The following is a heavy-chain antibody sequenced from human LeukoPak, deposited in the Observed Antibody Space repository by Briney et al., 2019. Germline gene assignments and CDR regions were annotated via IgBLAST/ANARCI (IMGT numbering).Heavy chain of an antibody. CDR1: GYSFINYW. D-gene: IGHD1-26*01. CDR3: ARPAYSGSYFDY. Sequence: GESLKISRKGSGYSFINYWIGWVRQMPGKGLEWMGIIYPGDSDTRYSPSFQGQVTISADKSISTAYLQWTSLKASDTAMYYCARPAYSGSYFDYWGQGTLVTVSS. CDR2: IYPGDSDT. J-gene: IGHJ4*02. V-gene: IGHV5-51*01.